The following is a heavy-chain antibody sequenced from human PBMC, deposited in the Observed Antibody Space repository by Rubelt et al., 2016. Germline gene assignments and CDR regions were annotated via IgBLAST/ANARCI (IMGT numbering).Heavy chain of an antibody. CDR3: ASSGKVGATFSFDY. Sequence: GRGLEWVSAISGSGGSTYYADSVKGRFTISRDNAKNSLYLQMNSLRAEDTAVYYCASSGKVGATFSFDYWGQGTLVTVSS. V-gene: IGHV3-23*01. D-gene: IGHD1-26*01. CDR2: ISGSGGST. J-gene: IGHJ4*02.